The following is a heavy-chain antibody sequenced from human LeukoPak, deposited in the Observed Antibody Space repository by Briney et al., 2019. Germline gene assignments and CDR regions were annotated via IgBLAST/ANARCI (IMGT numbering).Heavy chain of an antibody. V-gene: IGHV4-34*01. Sequence: SETLSLTCAVYGGSFSGYYWSWIRQPPGKGLEWIGEINHSGSTNYNPSLKSRVTISVDTSKNQFSLKLSSVTAADTAVYYCARGRGWELLHLNYYYYYGMDVWGQGTTVTVSS. D-gene: IGHD1-26*01. CDR1: GGSFSGYY. CDR2: INHSGST. CDR3: ARGRGWELLHLNYYYYYGMDV. J-gene: IGHJ6*02.